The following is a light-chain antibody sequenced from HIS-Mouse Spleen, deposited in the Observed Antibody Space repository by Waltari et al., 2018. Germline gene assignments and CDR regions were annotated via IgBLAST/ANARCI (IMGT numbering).Light chain of an antibody. Sequence: QSALTQPLSVSGSPGQSVTISCTATRSDVGGYNYVLWYQQHPGKAPKLMIYDVSRRPSGVPDRFSGSKSGNTASLTISGLQAEDEADYYCCSYAGSYTYVFGTGTKATVL. CDR3: CSYAGSYTYV. J-gene: IGLJ1*01. CDR1: RSDVGGYNY. V-gene: IGLV2-11*01. CDR2: DVS.